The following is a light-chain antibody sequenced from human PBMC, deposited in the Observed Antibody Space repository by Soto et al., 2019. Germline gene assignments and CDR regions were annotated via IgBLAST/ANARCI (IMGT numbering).Light chain of an antibody. Sequence: DIQMTQSPSTLSASVGDRVTITCRASQSISSWLAWYQQKPGKAPNLVIYKASSLESGVPSRFSGSGSGTEFTLTISSLQPDDFATYYCQQYNSYPHTFGQGTKLEIK. CDR2: KAS. V-gene: IGKV1-5*03. CDR1: QSISSW. CDR3: QQYNSYPHT. J-gene: IGKJ2*01.